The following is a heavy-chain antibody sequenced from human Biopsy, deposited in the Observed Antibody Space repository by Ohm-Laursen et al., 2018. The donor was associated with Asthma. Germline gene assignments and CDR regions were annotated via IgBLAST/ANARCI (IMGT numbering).Heavy chain of an antibody. V-gene: IGHV3-7*01. CDR1: GFTFGDYW. CDR3: ARFKRGYSYGYAGVFDY. D-gene: IGHD5-18*01. CDR2: IKHDGSEK. Sequence: SLRLSCTASGFTFGDYWMSWVRQVPGKGLEWVANIKHDGSEKNRVDSLKGRFTISRDNAKNSLYLQMNSLRAEDTAVYYCARFKRGYSYGYAGVFDYWGQGTLVTVSS. J-gene: IGHJ4*02.